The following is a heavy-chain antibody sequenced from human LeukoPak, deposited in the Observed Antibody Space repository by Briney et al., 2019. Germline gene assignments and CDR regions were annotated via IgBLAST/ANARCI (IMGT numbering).Heavy chain of an antibody. V-gene: IGHV5-51*01. CDR3: ARPVGIAVAGPPPAPYYFDY. CDR2: IYPGDSDT. D-gene: IGHD6-19*01. Sequence: GESLKISCKGSGYSFTSYWIGWVRQMPGKGLEWMGIIYPGDSDTRYSPSFQGQVTISADKSISTAYLQWSSLKASDTAMYYCARPVGIAVAGPPPAPYYFDYWGQGTLVTVSS. J-gene: IGHJ4*02. CDR1: GYSFTSYW.